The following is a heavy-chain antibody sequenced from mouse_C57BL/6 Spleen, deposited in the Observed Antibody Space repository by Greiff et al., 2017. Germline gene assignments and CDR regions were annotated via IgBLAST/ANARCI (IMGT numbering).Heavy chain of an antibody. V-gene: IGHV1-64*01. CDR1: GYTFTSYW. D-gene: IGHD1-1*01. Sequence: QVQLQQPGAELVKPGASVKLSCKASGYTFTSYWMHWVKQRPGQGLEWIGMIHPNSGSTNYNEKFKSKATLTVDKSSSTAYMQLRSLTSEDSAVYYCAREGIMDYGSSYGFAYWGQGTLVTVSA. CDR3: AREGIMDYGSSYGFAY. J-gene: IGHJ3*01. CDR2: IHPNSGST.